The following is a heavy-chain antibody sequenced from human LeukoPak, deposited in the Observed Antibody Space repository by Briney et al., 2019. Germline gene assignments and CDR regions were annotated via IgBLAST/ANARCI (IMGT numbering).Heavy chain of an antibody. CDR1: GFTFGSYA. V-gene: IGHV3-23*01. CDR2: VTGGGGST. CDR3: AKVDGVVVAARLAYFDY. J-gene: IGHJ4*02. D-gene: IGHD2-15*01. Sequence: GGSLRLSCAASGFTFGSYAMSWVRQAPGKGLEWVSAVTGGGGSTYYADSVKGRFTISRDNSKNTLYLQMNSLRAEDTAVYYCAKVDGVVVAARLAYFDYWGQGTLVTVSS.